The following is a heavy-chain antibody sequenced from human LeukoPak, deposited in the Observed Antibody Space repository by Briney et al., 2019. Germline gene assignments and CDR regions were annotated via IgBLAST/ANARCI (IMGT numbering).Heavy chain of an antibody. CDR3: AKDPAYSWIRYYYYGMDV. CDR2: ISYDGSNK. CDR1: GFTFSSYA. V-gene: IGHV3-30*04. J-gene: IGHJ6*02. Sequence: GGSLRLSCAASGFTFSSYAMHWVRQAPGKGLEWVAVISYDGSNKYYADSVKGRFTISRDNSKNTLYLQMNSLRAEDTAVYYCAKDPAYSWIRYYYYGMDVWGQGTTVTVSS. D-gene: IGHD1-20*01.